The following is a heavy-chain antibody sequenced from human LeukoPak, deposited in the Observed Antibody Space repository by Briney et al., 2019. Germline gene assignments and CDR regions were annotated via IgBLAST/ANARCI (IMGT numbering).Heavy chain of an antibody. J-gene: IGHJ4*02. V-gene: IGHV1-69*04. CDR1: GGTFSSYA. D-gene: IGHD4-17*01. Sequence: SVKVSCKASGGTFSSYAISWVRQAPGQGLEWMGRIIPILGIANYAQKFQGRVAITADKSTSTAYMELSSLRSEDTAVYYCARGDYGDEIDYWGQGTLVTVSS. CDR2: IIPILGIA. CDR3: ARGDYGDEIDY.